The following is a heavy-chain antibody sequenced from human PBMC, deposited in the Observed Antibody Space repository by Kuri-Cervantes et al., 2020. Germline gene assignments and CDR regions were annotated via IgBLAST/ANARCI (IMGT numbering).Heavy chain of an antibody. J-gene: IGHJ4*02. CDR3: AKMMLGSWYHFDY. D-gene: IGHD6-13*01. V-gene: IGHV3-30*18. CDR2: ISYDGSNK. CDR1: GFTFSSYG. Sequence: GESLKISCAASGFTFSSYGMHWVRQAPGKGLEWVAVISYDGSNKYYADSVKGRFTISRDNSKNTLYLQMNSLRAEDTAVYYCAKMMLGSWYHFDYWGQGTLVTVSS.